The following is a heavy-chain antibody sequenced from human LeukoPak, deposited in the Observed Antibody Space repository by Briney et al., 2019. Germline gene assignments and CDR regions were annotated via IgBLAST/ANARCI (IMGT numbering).Heavy chain of an antibody. D-gene: IGHD6-13*01. V-gene: IGHV3-30*04. CDR3: SRESRSGSSWPLCVCYYYIDV. CDR1: GFTFSSYA. Sequence: PAGSLRLSCAASGFTFSSYAMHWVRQAPGKGLEWVAVISNDGSNKYYADSVKGRFTISRDNAKNTLYLPMNSLTAKDPAVYDCSRESRSGSSWPLCVCYYYIDVCGGGSTVSVSS. J-gene: IGHJ6*03. CDR2: ISNDGSNK.